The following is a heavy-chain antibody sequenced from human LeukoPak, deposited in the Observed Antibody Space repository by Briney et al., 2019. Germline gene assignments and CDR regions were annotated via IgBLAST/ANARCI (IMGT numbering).Heavy chain of an antibody. CDR1: GASIISSSHY. CDR3: ARVGDSSGYSVFDS. CDR2: IYYSGST. Sequence: KPSETLSLTCSVSGASIISSSHYWGWIRQPPGKGLEWIGSIYYSGSTYYNPSLKSRVTISVDTSKNQFSLKRSSVTAADTAVYYCARVGDSSGYSVFDSWGQGTLVTVSS. J-gene: IGHJ4*02. D-gene: IGHD3-22*01. V-gene: IGHV4-39*07.